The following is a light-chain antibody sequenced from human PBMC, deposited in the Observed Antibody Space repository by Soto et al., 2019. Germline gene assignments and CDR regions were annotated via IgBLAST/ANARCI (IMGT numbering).Light chain of an antibody. CDR1: QSVTSSY. CDR3: QQYGSSPWT. Sequence: EIVLTQSPGTLSLSPGERATLSCRASQSVTSSYVAWYQQKPGQAPRLLIYGASSRATGISDRFSGSGSGTDFTLTISRLEPEDLAVYYCQQYGSSPWTFGQGTKVEIK. J-gene: IGKJ1*01. CDR2: GAS. V-gene: IGKV3-20*01.